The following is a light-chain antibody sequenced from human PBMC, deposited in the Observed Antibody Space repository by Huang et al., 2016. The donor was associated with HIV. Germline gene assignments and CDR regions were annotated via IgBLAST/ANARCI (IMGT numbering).Light chain of an antibody. V-gene: IGKV3D-20*01. Sequence: EIALTQSPATLSLSPGERATLSCGASQSLSSSYFAGYQQKPGLAPRLLIYDASNRATGIPDRFSGSGSGTDFTLTISRLEPEDFAVYYCQQYGSSPLTFGGGTKVEIK. CDR3: QQYGSSPLT. CDR1: QSLSSSY. CDR2: DAS. J-gene: IGKJ4*01.